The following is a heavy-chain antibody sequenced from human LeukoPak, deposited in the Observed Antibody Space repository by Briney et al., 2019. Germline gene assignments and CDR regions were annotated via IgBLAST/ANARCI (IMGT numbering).Heavy chain of an antibody. D-gene: IGHD5-18*01. CDR1: GFTFSSYA. CDR3: ARGHTAMVNCFDY. J-gene: IGHJ4*02. Sequence: GGSLRLSCAASGFTFSSYAMHWVRQAPGKGLEWVAVISYDGSNKYYADSVKGRFTISRDNSKNTLYLQMNSLRAEDTAVYYCARGHTAMVNCFDYWGQGTLVTVSS. CDR2: ISYDGSNK. V-gene: IGHV3-30*04.